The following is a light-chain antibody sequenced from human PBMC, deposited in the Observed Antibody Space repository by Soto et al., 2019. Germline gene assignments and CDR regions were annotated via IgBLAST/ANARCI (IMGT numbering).Light chain of an antibody. J-gene: IGKJ1*01. Sequence: IVMTQSPATLSVSPGERATLSCRASQNIYSNVAWYQQRPGQAPRLLIYRASTRATGIPARFSGGGSGTEFTLTISSLQSEDFAIYYCQQYKNGWTFGQGTK. CDR1: QNIYSN. CDR3: QQYKNGWT. CDR2: RAS. V-gene: IGKV3-15*01.